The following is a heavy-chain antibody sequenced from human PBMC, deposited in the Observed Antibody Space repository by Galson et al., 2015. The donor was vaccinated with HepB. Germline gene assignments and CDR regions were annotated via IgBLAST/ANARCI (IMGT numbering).Heavy chain of an antibody. D-gene: IGHD3-22*01. CDR3: AKGKYYYDSSGYSNDAFDI. V-gene: IGHV3-30*18. CDR2: ISYDGSNK. Sequence: SLRLSCAASGFTFSSYGMHWVRQAPGKGLEWVAVISYDGSNKYYADSVKGRFTISRDNSKNTLYLQMNSLRAEDTAVYYCAKGKYYYDSSGYSNDAFDIWGQGTMVTVSS. J-gene: IGHJ3*02. CDR1: GFTFSSYG.